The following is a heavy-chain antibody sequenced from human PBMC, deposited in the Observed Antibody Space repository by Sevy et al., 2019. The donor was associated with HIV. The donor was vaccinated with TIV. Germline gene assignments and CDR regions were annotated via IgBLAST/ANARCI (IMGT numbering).Heavy chain of an antibody. CDR1: EFSFSDYY. Sequence: GGSLRLSCAASEFSFSDYYMIWLRQAPGKGLEWVSYISPGSSHTNYADSVKGRFTISRDNSKNSLYLQMNSLRAEDTAIYYCARDRRNYGGQYFDYWGQRTLVTVSS. V-gene: IGHV3-11*06. CDR2: ISPGSSHT. J-gene: IGHJ4*02. CDR3: ARDRRNYGGQYFDY. D-gene: IGHD4-17*01.